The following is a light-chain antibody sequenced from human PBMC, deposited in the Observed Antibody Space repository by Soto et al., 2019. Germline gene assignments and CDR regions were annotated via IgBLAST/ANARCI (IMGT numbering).Light chain of an antibody. V-gene: IGKV3-20*01. CDR1: QTVSTRY. CDR2: AAS. J-gene: IGKJ1*01. CDR3: QQFVKSPWT. Sequence: EIVLTQSPGTLSLSPGERATLSCRVSQTVSTRYLAWYQQKPGQAPRLLIYAASFRATGTPDRFSGSGSGADFTLTIDRLEPEDAAVYYCQQFVKSPWTFGPGTKVDIK.